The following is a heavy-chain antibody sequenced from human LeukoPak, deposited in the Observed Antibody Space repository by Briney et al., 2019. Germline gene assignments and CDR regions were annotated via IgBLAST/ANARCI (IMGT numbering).Heavy chain of an antibody. Sequence: ASVKVSCKASGYTFTSYGISWVRQATGQGLEWMGWMNPNSGNTGYAQKFQGRVTMTRNTSISTAYMELSSLRSEDTAVYYCARFRRNYYDSSGYYLYFDYWGQGTLVTVSS. D-gene: IGHD3-22*01. CDR3: ARFRRNYYDSSGYYLYFDY. CDR1: GYTFTSYG. J-gene: IGHJ4*02. CDR2: MNPNSGNT. V-gene: IGHV1-8*02.